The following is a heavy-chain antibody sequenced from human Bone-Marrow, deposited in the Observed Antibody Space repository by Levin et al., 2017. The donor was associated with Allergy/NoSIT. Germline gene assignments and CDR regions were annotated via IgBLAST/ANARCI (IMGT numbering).Heavy chain of an antibody. J-gene: IGHJ4*02. CDR1: GFSFSTYW. Sequence: GGSLRLSCAASGFSFSTYWMNWVRQAPGKGLEWVANINQDESEKKYVDSVKGRFTVSRDNAKNSLYLQMNSLRAEDTAVYYCVRAPRNNEYVWGQGTPVTVSS. V-gene: IGHV3-7*01. CDR3: VRAPRNNEYV. D-gene: IGHD3-16*01. CDR2: INQDESEK.